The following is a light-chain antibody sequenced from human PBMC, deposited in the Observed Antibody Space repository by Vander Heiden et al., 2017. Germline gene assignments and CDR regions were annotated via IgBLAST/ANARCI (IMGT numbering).Light chain of an antibody. CDR2: SNN. CDR1: SSNIGSRT. J-gene: IGLJ3*02. V-gene: IGLV1-44*01. CDR3: SAWDNSLNAWV. Sequence: QSVLTQPPSASGTPGQRVTISCSGSSSNIGSRTVTWYQHLPGTAPKLLIYSNNQRPSGVPDRISASKSGTSASLAVSGLQSEDEADYYCSAWDNSLNAWVFGGGTKLTVL.